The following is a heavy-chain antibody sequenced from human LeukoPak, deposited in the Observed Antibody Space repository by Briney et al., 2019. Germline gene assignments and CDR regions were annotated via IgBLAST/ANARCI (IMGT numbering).Heavy chain of an antibody. J-gene: IGHJ4*02. D-gene: IGHD1-1*01. Sequence: ASVKVSCKASGYTFTSYGISWVRQAPGQGLEWMGWISAYNGNTNYAQKLQGRVTMTTDTSTSTAYMELRSLRSDDTAVYYCAREVLTGTESGDYDFDYWGQGTLVTVSS. CDR1: GYTFTSYG. V-gene: IGHV1-18*01. CDR2: ISAYNGNT. CDR3: AREVLTGTESGDYDFDY.